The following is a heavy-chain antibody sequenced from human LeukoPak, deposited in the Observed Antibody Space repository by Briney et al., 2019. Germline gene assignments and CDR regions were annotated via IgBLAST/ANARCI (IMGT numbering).Heavy chain of an antibody. CDR3: ARMTTGHDY. CDR1: GTSFSSYY. J-gene: IGHJ4*02. CDR2: VNHSGYT. Sequence: SETLSLTCGVSGTSFSSYYWSWIRQTPGKGLGWIVEVNHSGYTNMNPSLKSRVTISVDTSKTQFSLRMNTVTAADTAVYFCARMTTGHDYWGQGTLVTVSS. V-gene: IGHV4-34*01. D-gene: IGHD4-17*01.